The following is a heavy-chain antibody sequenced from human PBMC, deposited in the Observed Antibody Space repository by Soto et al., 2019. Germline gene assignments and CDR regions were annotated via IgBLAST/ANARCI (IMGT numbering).Heavy chain of an antibody. J-gene: IGHJ5*02. CDR3: AREVVTLSYNWFDP. D-gene: IGHD2-21*02. CDR1: GGSFSGYY. Sequence: SATLSLTCAGYGGSFSGYYWSWIRQPPGKGLEWIGEINHSGSTNYNPPLKSRVTISVDTSKNQFSLKLSSVTAADTAVYYCAREVVTLSYNWFDPWGQGTLVTVSS. V-gene: IGHV4-34*01. CDR2: INHSGST.